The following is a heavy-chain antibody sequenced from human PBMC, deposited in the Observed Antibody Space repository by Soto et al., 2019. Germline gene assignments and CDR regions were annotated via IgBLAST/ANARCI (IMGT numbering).Heavy chain of an antibody. V-gene: IGHV1-24*01. D-gene: IGHD1-26*01. Sequence: GASVKVSCKVSGYTLTELSMQWVRQAPGKGLEWMGGFDPEDGETIYAQKFQGRVTMTEDTSTDTAYMELSSLRSEDTAVYYCATAMAAPATLPTSYYYMDVWGKGTTVTVSS. CDR2: FDPEDGET. CDR1: GYTLTELS. CDR3: ATAMAAPATLPTSYYYMDV. J-gene: IGHJ6*03.